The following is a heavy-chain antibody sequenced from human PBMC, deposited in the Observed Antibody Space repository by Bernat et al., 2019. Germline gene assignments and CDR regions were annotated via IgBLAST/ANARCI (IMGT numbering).Heavy chain of an antibody. D-gene: IGHD6-13*01. CDR1: GFSLSTSGMC. CDR3: ERIRHSSSWWDAFDI. V-gene: IGHV2-70*01. Sequence: QVTLRESGPALVKPTQTLTLTCTFSGFSLSTSGMCVSWIRQPPGKALEWLALIDWDDDKYYSTSLKTRLTISKDTSKNQVVLTMTNMDPVDTATYYCERIRHSSSWWDAFDIWGQGTMVTVSS. J-gene: IGHJ3*02. CDR2: IDWDDDK.